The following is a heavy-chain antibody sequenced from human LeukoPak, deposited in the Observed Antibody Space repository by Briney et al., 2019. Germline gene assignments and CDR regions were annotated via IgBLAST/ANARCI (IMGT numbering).Heavy chain of an antibody. J-gene: IGHJ6*03. Sequence: GGTLRLSCAASGFTFSSYAMHWVRQAPGKGLEYVSAISSNGGSTYYANSVKGRFTISRDNSKNTLSLQMGSLRAEDMAVYYCARGAVAGNPYYYYYMDVWGKGTTVTVSS. CDR3: ARGAVAGNPYYYYYMDV. CDR2: ISSNGGST. CDR1: GFTFSSYA. V-gene: IGHV3-64*01. D-gene: IGHD6-19*01.